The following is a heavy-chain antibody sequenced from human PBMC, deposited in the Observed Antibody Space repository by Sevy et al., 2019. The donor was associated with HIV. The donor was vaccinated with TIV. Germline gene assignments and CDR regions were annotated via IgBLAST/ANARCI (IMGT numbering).Heavy chain of an antibody. J-gene: IGHJ3*02. Sequence: SETLSLTCTVSGGSISSSSYYWGWIRQPPGKGLEWIGSIYYSGSTYYNPSLKSRVTISVDTSKNQFSLRLSSVTAAETAVYYCARHVPALHRNPPYSSSWKGVRVAFDIWGQGTMVTVS. CDR1: GGSISSSSYY. D-gene: IGHD6-13*01. V-gene: IGHV4-39*01. CDR3: ARHVPALHRNPPYSSSWKGVRVAFDI. CDR2: IYYSGST.